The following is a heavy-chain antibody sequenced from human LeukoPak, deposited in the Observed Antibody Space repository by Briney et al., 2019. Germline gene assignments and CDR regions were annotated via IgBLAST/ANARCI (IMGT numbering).Heavy chain of an antibody. V-gene: IGHV3-48*01. Sequence: PGGSLRLSCAASGFTFSDYSMNWVRQAPGKELEWISYIGIDSGNTIYADSVKGRFTISGDKAKNSLYLQMNSLRVEDTAVYYCARDYKYAFDNWGQGTLVTVSS. J-gene: IGHJ4*02. D-gene: IGHD5-24*01. CDR3: ARDYKYAFDN. CDR2: IGIDSGNT. CDR1: GFTFSDYS.